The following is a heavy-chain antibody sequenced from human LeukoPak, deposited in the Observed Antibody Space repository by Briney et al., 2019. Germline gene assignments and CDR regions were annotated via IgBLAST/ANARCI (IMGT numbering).Heavy chain of an antibody. V-gene: IGHV1-46*01. CDR2: INPSGGST. D-gene: IGHD3-22*01. Sequence: VASVTVSCTASGYTFTSYYMHWVRQAPGQGLEWKGIINPSGGSTRYAQKFQGRVTMTRDTSTSTVYMELSSLRSEDTAVYYCARDTHATYYYDSSGSLVDHWGQGTLVTVSS. CDR1: GYTFTSYY. CDR3: ARDTHATYYYDSSGSLVDH. J-gene: IGHJ5*02.